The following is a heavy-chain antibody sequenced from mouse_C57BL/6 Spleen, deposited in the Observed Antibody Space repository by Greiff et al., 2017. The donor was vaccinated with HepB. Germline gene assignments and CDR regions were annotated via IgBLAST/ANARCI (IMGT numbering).Heavy chain of an antibody. Sequence: EVQLQESGGGLVQPGGSMKLSCVASGFTFSNYWMNWVRQSPEKGLEWVAQIRLKSDNYATHYAESVKGRFTISRDDSKSSVYLQMNNLRAEDTGIYYCTQAYYSNFFDYWGQGTTLTVSS. V-gene: IGHV6-3*01. CDR1: GFTFSNYW. J-gene: IGHJ2*01. D-gene: IGHD2-5*01. CDR2: IRLKSDNYAT. CDR3: TQAYYSNFFDY.